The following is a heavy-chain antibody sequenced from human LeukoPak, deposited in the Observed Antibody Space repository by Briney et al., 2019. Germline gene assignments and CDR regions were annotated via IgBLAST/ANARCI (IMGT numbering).Heavy chain of an antibody. D-gene: IGHD1-26*01. Sequence: GGSLRLSCAASGLTFSSYAMSWVRQAPGKGLEWVSLISSNGDNAYYADSVRGRFTISRDQSKNTVSLQMNSLRGEDTAVYYCAKDVRVGGGGMDVWGQGTPVTVSS. J-gene: IGHJ6*02. CDR1: GLTFSSYA. V-gene: IGHV3-23*01. CDR3: AKDVRVGGGGMDV. CDR2: ISSNGDNA.